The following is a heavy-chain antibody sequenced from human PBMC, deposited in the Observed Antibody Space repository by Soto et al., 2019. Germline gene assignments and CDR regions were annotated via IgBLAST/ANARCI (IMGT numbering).Heavy chain of an antibody. CDR3: ARGNFGYDY. Sequence: PSETLSLTCTVSGGPITSGDYYWSWIRQHPGKGLEWLGHIYNSGNTYYSPSLKSRISMSVDTSTNQFSLNLYSVTAADTAVYYCARGNFGYDYWGQGAQVTVSS. J-gene: IGHJ4*02. V-gene: IGHV4-31*03. CDR2: IYNSGNT. CDR1: GGPITSGDYY. D-gene: IGHD4-4*01.